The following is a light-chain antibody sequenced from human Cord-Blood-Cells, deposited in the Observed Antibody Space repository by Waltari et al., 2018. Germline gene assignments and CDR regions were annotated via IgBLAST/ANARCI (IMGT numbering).Light chain of an antibody. CDR1: SSDVGSYNL. V-gene: IGLV2-23*01. J-gene: IGLJ3*02. Sequence: QSALTQPASVSGSPGQSITISCTGTSSDVGSYNLVSWYQQHPGKAPKRMVYEGTKRPCGFSTRFFGCKSGNTASVTISGLQAEDEADYYCCSYAGSGTWVFGGGTKLTVL. CDR2: EGT. CDR3: CSYAGSGTWV.